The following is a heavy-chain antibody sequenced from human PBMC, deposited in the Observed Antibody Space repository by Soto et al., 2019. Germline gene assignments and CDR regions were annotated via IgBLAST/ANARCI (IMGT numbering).Heavy chain of an antibody. V-gene: IGHV1-2*04. Sequence: QLQLVQSGAEVKKLGASVKVSCKASGYTFTAYYIHWVRQAPGQGLEWVGWINPNSGDTNSAQRFQGWVTMTGDTSVSTAYMDLTRLRSDDTAVYYCARGGYTYGYGLDYWGQGTLVTVSS. CDR1: GYTFTAYY. D-gene: IGHD5-18*01. CDR2: INPNSGDT. J-gene: IGHJ4*02. CDR3: ARGGYTYGYGLDY.